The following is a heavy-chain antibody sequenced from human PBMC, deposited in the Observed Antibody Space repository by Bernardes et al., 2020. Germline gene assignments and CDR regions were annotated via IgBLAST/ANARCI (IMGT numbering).Heavy chain of an antibody. J-gene: IGHJ4*02. CDR1: GGSTSSYY. Sequence: SETLSLTCTVSGGSTSSYYWSWIRQPPGKGLEWIGYIYYSGSTNYNPSLKSRVTIPVDTSKSQFSLKLSSVTAADTAVYYCARGFSGYGPLEYWGQGTLVTVSS. CDR2: IYYSGST. D-gene: IGHD5-12*01. V-gene: IGHV4-59*01. CDR3: ARGFSGYGPLEY.